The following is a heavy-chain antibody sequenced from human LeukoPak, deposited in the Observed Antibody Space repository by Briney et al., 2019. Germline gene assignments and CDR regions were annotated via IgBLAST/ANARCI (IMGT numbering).Heavy chain of an antibody. J-gene: IGHJ4*02. V-gene: IGHV3-21*01. CDR1: GFTFSSYS. D-gene: IGHD5-18*01. Sequence: GGSLRLSCAASGFTFSSYSMNWVRQAPGKGLEWVSSISSSSSYIYYADSVKGRFTISRDNAKNSLYLQMNSLRAEDTAVYYCARDMYSYGPNDCWGQGTLVTVSS. CDR3: ARDMYSYGPNDC. CDR2: ISSSSSYI.